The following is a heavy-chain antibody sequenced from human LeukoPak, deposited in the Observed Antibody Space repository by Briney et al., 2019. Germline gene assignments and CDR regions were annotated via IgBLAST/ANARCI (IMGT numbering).Heavy chain of an antibody. CDR1: GFTFSSYA. J-gene: IGHJ4*02. Sequence: GGSLRLSCAASGFTFSSYAMSWVRQAPGKGLEWVSAISGSGGSAYYADSVKGRFTISRDNSKNTLYLQMNSLRAEDTAVYYCAKEYYYDSSGYGDYWAQGTLVTVSS. V-gene: IGHV3-23*01. D-gene: IGHD3-22*01. CDR3: AKEYYYDSSGYGDY. CDR2: ISGSGGSA.